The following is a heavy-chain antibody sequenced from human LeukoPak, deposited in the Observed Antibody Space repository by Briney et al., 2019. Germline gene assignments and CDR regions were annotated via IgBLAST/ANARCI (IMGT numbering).Heavy chain of an antibody. CDR1: GDSVSSNSAA. V-gene: IGHV6-1*01. J-gene: IGHJ4*02. CDR3: ARVSGSSFRRSSSGFDY. Sequence: SQTLSLTCAISGDSVSSNSAAWNWIRQSPSRGLEWLGRTYYRSKWYKDYAVSVKSRITINQDTSKNQFSLQLHSVNHADTAVYYCARVSGSSFRRSSSGFDYWGEGTLVTVSS. D-gene: IGHD6-6*01. CDR2: TYYRSKWYK.